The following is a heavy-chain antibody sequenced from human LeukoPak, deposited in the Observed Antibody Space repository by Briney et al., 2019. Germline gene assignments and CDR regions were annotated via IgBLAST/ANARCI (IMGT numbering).Heavy chain of an antibody. CDR2: IYTTGST. V-gene: IGHV4-61*02. D-gene: IGHD7-27*01. CDR3: AREGLTGEGPGTFDI. CDR1: GDSISTGSYY. J-gene: IGHJ3*02. Sequence: PSETLSLTCTVSGDSISTGSYYWSWIRQPAGKGLEWIGRIYTTGSTNYNPSLKSRVTILEDTSKNQFSLKLSSVTAVDTAVYYCAREGLTGEGPGTFDIWGQGTMVTVSS.